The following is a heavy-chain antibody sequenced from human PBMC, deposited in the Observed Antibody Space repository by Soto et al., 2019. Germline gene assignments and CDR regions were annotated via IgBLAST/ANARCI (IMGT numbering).Heavy chain of an antibody. CDR3: ARDIAQWLAPAGFDY. Sequence: PSETLSLTCAVYGGSFSGYYWSWIRQPPGKGLEWIGEINHSGSTNCNPSLKSRVTISVDTSKNQFSLKLSSVTAADTAVYYCARDIAQWLAPAGFDYWGQGTLVTVSS. V-gene: IGHV4-34*01. J-gene: IGHJ4*02. D-gene: IGHD6-19*01. CDR1: GGSFSGYY. CDR2: INHSGST.